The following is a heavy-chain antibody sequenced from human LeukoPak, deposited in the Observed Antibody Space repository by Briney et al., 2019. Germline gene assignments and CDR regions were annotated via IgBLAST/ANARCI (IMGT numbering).Heavy chain of an antibody. CDR1: GYSISSGCY. CDR3: ARTTVNIAAAGTNYNWFDP. V-gene: IGHV4-38-2*01. Sequence: SETLSLTCAVSGYSISSGCYWGWIRQPPGKGLEWIGSIYHSGSTYYNPSLKSRVTISVDTSKNQFSLKLSSVTAADTAVYYCARTTVNIAAAGTNYNWFDPWGQGTLVTVSS. J-gene: IGHJ5*02. CDR2: IYHSGST. D-gene: IGHD6-13*01.